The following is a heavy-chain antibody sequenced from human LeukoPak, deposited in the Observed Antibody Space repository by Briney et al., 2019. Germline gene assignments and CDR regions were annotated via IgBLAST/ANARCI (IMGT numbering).Heavy chain of an antibody. D-gene: IGHD1-1*01. CDR2: IYYSGST. Sequence: PSETLSLTCTLSGGSFSSYYWSWIRQPPGKGLEWIGYIYYSGSTNYNPSLKSRVTISVDTSKNQFSLKLRSVTAADTAVYFCARRAYSAAYWKHFDYWGQGTLVTVSS. CDR1: GGSFSSYY. CDR3: ARRAYSAAYWKHFDY. V-gene: IGHV4-59*08. J-gene: IGHJ4*02.